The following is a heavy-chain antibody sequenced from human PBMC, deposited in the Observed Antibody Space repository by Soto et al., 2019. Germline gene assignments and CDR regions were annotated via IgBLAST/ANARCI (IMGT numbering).Heavy chain of an antibody. Sequence: QVQLVQSGAEVKKPGASVKVSCKASGYTLTDYYMHWVRQAPGQGLEWMGWINPNSGDTKYAQKFQDRVTMTRDTSISSAYMELSSLGSDDTAVYYCAKSGQAFDVWGQGTTVTVSS. D-gene: IGHD5-12*01. V-gene: IGHV1-2*02. J-gene: IGHJ6*02. CDR3: AKSGQAFDV. CDR2: INPNSGDT. CDR1: GYTLTDYY.